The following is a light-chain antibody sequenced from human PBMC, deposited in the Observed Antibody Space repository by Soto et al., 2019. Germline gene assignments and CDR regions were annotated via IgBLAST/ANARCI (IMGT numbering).Light chain of an antibody. CDR3: CSYEGSSNWL. V-gene: IGLV2-11*01. Sequence: QSALTQPLSVSGSPGQSVTISCTGTTTNVATYNYVSWYQHHPGKAPKLILYNVSERPSGVSDRFSGSKSGNAASLTISGLLADDEADYYCCSYEGSSNWLFGGGTKVTVL. CDR2: NVS. J-gene: IGLJ3*02. CDR1: TTNVATYNY.